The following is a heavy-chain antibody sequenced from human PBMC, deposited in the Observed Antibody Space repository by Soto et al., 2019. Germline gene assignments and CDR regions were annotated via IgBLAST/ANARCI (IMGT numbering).Heavy chain of an antibody. V-gene: IGHV1-46*01. Sequence: EASVKVSCKASGYTFTSYYMHWVRQAPGQGLEWMGIINPSGGSTSYAQKFQGRVTMTRDTSTSTVYMELSSLRSEDTAVYYCARDGGGYSSSWYAFDPWGQGTLVTVSS. CDR3: ARDGGGYSSSWYAFDP. D-gene: IGHD6-13*01. CDR1: GYTFTSYY. CDR2: INPSGGST. J-gene: IGHJ5*02.